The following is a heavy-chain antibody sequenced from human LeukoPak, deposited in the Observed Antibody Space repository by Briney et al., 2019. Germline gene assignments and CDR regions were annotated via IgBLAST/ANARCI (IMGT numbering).Heavy chain of an antibody. V-gene: IGHV4-39*07. Sequence: LRLSCAASGFTFSSYAMHWVRQAPGKGLEWVGSIYFAGSPFFRPSLKSRLTLSLDTAKNQFSMSLSSVTAADTAFYYCARGIVVLSGAAPFDFWGQGALVTVSS. D-gene: IGHD4/OR15-4a*01. J-gene: IGHJ4*02. CDR3: ARGIVVLSGAAPFDF. CDR2: IYFAGSP. CDR1: GFTFSSYA.